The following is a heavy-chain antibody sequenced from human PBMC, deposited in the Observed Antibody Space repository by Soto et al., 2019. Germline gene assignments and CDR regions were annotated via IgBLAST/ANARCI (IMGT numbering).Heavy chain of an antibody. V-gene: IGHV3-23*01. CDR3: SRDDSDWFFN. J-gene: IGHJ4*02. CDR2: VSGSGGQI. D-gene: IGHD3-9*01. Sequence: GGSLRLSCAASGFTFSSFPMSWVRQAPGKGLEWVSTVSGSGGQINYADSVKGRFTISRDDSRKTAYLQMNSLESEDTAVYYCSRDDSDWFFNWGRGTLVTVSS. CDR1: GFTFSSFP.